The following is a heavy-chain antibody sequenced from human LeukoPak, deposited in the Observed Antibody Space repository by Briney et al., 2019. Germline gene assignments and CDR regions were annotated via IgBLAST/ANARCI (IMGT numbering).Heavy chain of an antibody. V-gene: IGHV4-4*03. D-gene: IGHD6-19*01. Sequence: PPETLSLTCRVSGDSISSSDWWNWVRQPPGKGLEWIGQIYHNGATTYNPSLESRVTMSVDKSNAQFSLKLRSVTAADTAIYYCARDPIPVLGVNFDYWGQGILVTVSS. CDR2: IYHNGAT. J-gene: IGHJ4*02. CDR3: ARDPIPVLGVNFDY. CDR1: GDSISSSDW.